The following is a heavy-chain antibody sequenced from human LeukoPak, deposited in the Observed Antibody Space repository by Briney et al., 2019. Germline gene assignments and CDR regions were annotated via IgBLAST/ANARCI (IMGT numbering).Heavy chain of an antibody. CDR1: GYTFTSYG. J-gene: IGHJ4*02. D-gene: IGHD4-17*01. V-gene: IGHV1-18*01. CDR2: ISAYNGNT. Sequence: ASVKASCKASGYTFTSYGISWVRQAPGQGLEWMGWISAYNGNTNYAQKLQGRVTMTTDTSTSTAYMELRSLRSDDTAVYYCARALTTVTPGGYWGQGTLVTVSS. CDR3: ARALTTVTPGGY.